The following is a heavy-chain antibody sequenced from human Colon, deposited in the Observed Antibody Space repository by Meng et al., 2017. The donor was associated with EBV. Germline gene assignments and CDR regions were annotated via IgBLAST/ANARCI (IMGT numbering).Heavy chain of an antibody. Sequence: QVQLQGSGPGLGKPSGPLSLPWPVSGDSIINNWGSWVRQPPGKGLEWIGEIYHSGTTNYNPSLRSRVTISVDKSKNQFSLQLTSVTAADTAVYYCARNGDYNPGLYWGQGTLVTVSS. D-gene: IGHD4-17*01. J-gene: IGHJ4*02. V-gene: IGHV4-4*02. CDR1: GDSIINNW. CDR3: ARNGDYNPGLY. CDR2: IYHSGTT.